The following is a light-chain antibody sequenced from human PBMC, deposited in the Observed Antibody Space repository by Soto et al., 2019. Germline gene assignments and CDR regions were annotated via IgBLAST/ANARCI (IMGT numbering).Light chain of an antibody. CDR1: QNLLYSSNKKHY. CDR3: QQYYSHTLT. J-gene: IGKJ4*01. CDR2: WAS. V-gene: IGKV4-1*01. Sequence: DIVMTQSPDSLAVSLGARATINCKSSQNLLYSSNKKHYLAWYQQKSGQPPKLLIYWASTRESGVPDRFSGSGSGTDFTLTIGSLQAEDVAVYDCQQYYSHTLTFGGGTKVEIK.